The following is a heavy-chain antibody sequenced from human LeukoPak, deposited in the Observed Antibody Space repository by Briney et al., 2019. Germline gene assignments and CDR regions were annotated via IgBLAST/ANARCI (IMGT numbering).Heavy chain of an antibody. Sequence: ASVKVSCKASGYTFTSYGISWVRQAPGQGLEWMGWISAYNGNTNYAQKLQGRVTMTTDTSTSKAYMELRSLRSDDTDVYYCARAARCSGGSCRQIYFDYWGQGTLVTVSS. V-gene: IGHV1-18*01. J-gene: IGHJ4*02. D-gene: IGHD2-15*01. CDR1: GYTFTSYG. CDR2: ISAYNGNT. CDR3: ARAARCSGGSCRQIYFDY.